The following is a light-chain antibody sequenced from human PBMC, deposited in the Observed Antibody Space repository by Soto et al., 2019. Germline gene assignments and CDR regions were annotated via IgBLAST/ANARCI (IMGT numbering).Light chain of an antibody. Sequence: DIQMTQSPSTLSASVGDRVTITCRASQSISSWLAWYQQKPGKAPKLLIYDASTLESGVPSRFSGSGSGTECTLPIGSLQPDVLATYYWQQYNSYCETLGHGTKLVIK. J-gene: IGKJ2*01. CDR3: QQYNSYCET. CDR2: DAS. V-gene: IGKV1-5*01. CDR1: QSISSW.